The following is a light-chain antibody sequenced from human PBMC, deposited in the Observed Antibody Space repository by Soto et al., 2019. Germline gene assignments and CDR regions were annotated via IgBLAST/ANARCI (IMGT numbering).Light chain of an antibody. J-gene: IGKJ5*01. V-gene: IGKV4-1*01. Sequence: DMLLIPSPDSLSVSLGARATINCQSSQSVFSSSTNKIYLAWFQQKPGQPPKLLIYWASARKSGVPDRFSGSGSGTDFTLTITSLQAEDVAIYYCQQYNSDPIPFGQGTRLEIK. CDR1: QSVFSSSTNKIY. CDR2: WAS. CDR3: QQYNSDPIP.